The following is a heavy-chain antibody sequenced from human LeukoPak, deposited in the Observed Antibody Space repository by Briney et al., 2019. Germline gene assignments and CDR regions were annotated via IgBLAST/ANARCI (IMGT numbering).Heavy chain of an antibody. CDR2: VYISGIYTSVST. V-gene: IGHV4-4*07. CDR3: ARMEYCSSTSCPDAFDI. J-gene: IGHJ3*02. Sequence: KASETLSLTCTVSGASISNYYWSWIRQPAGKGLEWIGRVYISGIYTSVSTNYTPSLNSRVTISVDKSKNQFSLKLTTVTAADTAVYYCARMEYCSSTSCPDAFDIWGQGTMVTVSS. D-gene: IGHD2-2*01. CDR1: GASISNYY.